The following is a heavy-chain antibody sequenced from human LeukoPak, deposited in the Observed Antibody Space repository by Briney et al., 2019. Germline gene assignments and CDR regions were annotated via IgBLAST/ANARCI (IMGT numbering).Heavy chain of an antibody. Sequence: SQTLSLTCAISGDSVSSNSAAWNWIRQSPSRGLEWLGRTYYRSKWYNDYAVSVKSRITINPDTSKNQFSLQLNSVTPEDTAVYYCARAASGYYYTAPSKYYYYYYGMDVWGQGTTVTVSS. V-gene: IGHV6-1*01. D-gene: IGHD3-22*01. J-gene: IGHJ6*02. CDR2: TYYRSKWYN. CDR1: GDSVSSNSAA. CDR3: ARAASGYYYTAPSKYYYYYYGMDV.